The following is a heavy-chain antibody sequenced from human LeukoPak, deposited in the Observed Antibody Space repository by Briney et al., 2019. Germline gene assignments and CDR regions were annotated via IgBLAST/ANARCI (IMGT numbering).Heavy chain of an antibody. Sequence: RSGGSLRLSCAASGFTFSSYAMHWVRQAPGKGLEWVAVISYDGSNKYYADSVKGRFTISRDNSKNTLYLQMNSLRAEDTAVYYCARDRVSDYDFWSGSFYNWFDPWGQGTLVTVSS. D-gene: IGHD3-3*01. CDR1: GFTFSSYA. CDR3: ARDRVSDYDFWSGSFYNWFDP. CDR2: ISYDGSNK. V-gene: IGHV3-30*04. J-gene: IGHJ5*02.